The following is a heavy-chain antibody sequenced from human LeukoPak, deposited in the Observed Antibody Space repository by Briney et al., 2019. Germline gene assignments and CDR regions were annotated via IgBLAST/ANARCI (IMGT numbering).Heavy chain of an antibody. CDR3: ARGVYYGSGSPWFDS. Sequence: ASVKVSCKASGYTFTGYYMHWVRQAPGQGLEWMGWINPNSGGTNYAQKFQGRVTMTRDMSVSAAYMELSSLRSDDTAVYYCARGVYYGSGSPWFDSWGQGTLVTVSS. D-gene: IGHD3-10*01. V-gene: IGHV1-2*02. CDR1: GYTFTGYY. CDR2: INPNSGGT. J-gene: IGHJ5*01.